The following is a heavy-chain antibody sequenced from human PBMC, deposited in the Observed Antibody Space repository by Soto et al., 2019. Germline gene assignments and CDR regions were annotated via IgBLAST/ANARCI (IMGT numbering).Heavy chain of an antibody. CDR1: GGTFSSYA. CDR2: IIPIFGTA. D-gene: IGHD2-15*01. Sequence: ASVKVSCKASGGTFSSYAISWVRQAPGQGLEWMGGIIPIFGTANYAQKFQGRVTITADKSTSTAYMELSSLRSEDTAVYYCARDGARYCSGGSCYFSDHFPYYAMDVWGQGATVTVSS. CDR3: ARDGARYCSGGSCYFSDHFPYYAMDV. J-gene: IGHJ6*02. V-gene: IGHV1-69*06.